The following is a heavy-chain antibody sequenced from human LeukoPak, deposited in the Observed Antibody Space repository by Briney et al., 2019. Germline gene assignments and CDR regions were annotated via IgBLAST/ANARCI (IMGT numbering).Heavy chain of an antibody. V-gene: IGHV3-23*01. J-gene: IGHJ4*02. CDR2: ISVSGGTT. Sequence: GGSLRLSCAASGFTFSSFAMSWVRQAPGKGLEWVSAISVSGGTTYYADSVKGRSTIPRDNSKNTLYLQMNSLRAEDTAVYYCAKGGSSSSSPYGDWGQGTLVTVSS. CDR3: AKGGSSSSSPYGD. CDR1: GFTFSSFA. D-gene: IGHD6-13*01.